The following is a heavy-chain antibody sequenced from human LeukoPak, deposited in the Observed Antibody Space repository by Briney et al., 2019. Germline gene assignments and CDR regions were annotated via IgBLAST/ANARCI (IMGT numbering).Heavy chain of an antibody. V-gene: IGHV3-53*01. D-gene: IGHD2-21*02. Sequence: GGSLRLSCAASGFTVSSNYMSWVRQAPGKGLEWVSVIYSGGSTYYADSVKGRFTISRDNSENTLYLQMNSLRAEDTAVYYCARDHMDPSYCGGDCYTDYWGQGTLVTVSS. J-gene: IGHJ4*02. CDR1: GFTVSSNY. CDR2: IYSGGST. CDR3: ARDHMDPSYCGGDCYTDY.